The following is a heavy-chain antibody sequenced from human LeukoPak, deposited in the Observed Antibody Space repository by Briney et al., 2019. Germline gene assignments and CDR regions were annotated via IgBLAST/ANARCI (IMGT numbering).Heavy chain of an antibody. D-gene: IGHD3-3*01. CDR1: GYTFTDYG. CDR2: INVYNDYT. Sequence: ASVKVSCKTSGYTFTDYGITWVRQAPGQGLEWMGWINVYNDYTTYAQKFQGRVAMTTDTSTSTAYLEVRSLTSDDTAVYYCAGGTTFGADNWFDPWGQGTLVTVSA. CDR3: AGGTTFGADNWFDP. J-gene: IGHJ5*02. V-gene: IGHV1-18*01.